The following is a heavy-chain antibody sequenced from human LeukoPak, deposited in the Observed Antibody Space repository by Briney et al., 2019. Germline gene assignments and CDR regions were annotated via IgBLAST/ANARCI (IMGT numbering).Heavy chain of an antibody. D-gene: IGHD2-15*01. CDR3: ARGSDIVVVVAATDASIFDY. CDR2: INPSGGST. J-gene: IGHJ4*02. CDR1: GYTFTSYY. V-gene: IGHV1-46*01. Sequence: ASVKVSCKSSGYTFTSYYMHWVRQAPGQGLEWMGIINPSGGSTSYAQKFQGRVTMTRDTSTSTVYMELSSLRSEDTAVYYCARGSDIVVVVAATDASIFDYWGQGTLVTVSS.